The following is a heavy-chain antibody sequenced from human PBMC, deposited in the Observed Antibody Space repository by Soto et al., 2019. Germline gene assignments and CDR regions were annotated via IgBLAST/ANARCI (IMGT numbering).Heavy chain of an antibody. Sequence: QITLKESGPTLVKPTQTLTLTCTFSGFSLTTSGVGVGWIRQPPGKALEWLALIYWDDKRYSPSLKSRLTITXDXXKNQVVLTMTNMDPADTATYFCAHRTTTVTWWFDPWGQGTLVTVSS. CDR1: GFSLTTSGVG. V-gene: IGHV2-5*01. D-gene: IGHD4-17*01. CDR3: AHRTTTVTWWFDP. J-gene: IGHJ5*02. CDR2: IYWDDK.